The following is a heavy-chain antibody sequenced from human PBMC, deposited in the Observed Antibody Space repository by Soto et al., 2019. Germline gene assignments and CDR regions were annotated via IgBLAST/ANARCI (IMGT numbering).Heavy chain of an antibody. Sequence: SVKVSCKASGGTFSSYAISWVRQAPGQGLEWMGGIIPIFGTANYAQKFQGRVTITADESTSTAYMELSSLRSEDTAVYYCARDRVYYYDSSGPAYFQHWGQGTLVTVSS. D-gene: IGHD3-22*01. CDR3: ARDRVYYYDSSGPAYFQH. CDR1: GGTFSSYA. CDR2: IIPIFGTA. J-gene: IGHJ1*01. V-gene: IGHV1-69*13.